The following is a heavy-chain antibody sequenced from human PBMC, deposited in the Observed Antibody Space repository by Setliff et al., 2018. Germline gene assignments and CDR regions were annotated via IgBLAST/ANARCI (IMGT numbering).Heavy chain of an antibody. V-gene: IGHV4-39*01. D-gene: IGHD5-18*01. Sequence: SETLSLTCTVSNGSISSGNYYWGWIRQPPGKGLEWIGNIYYSGGTYYSPSLKSRVTISVDTSENQFSLTLNSVTAADTAVYYCAGGGGWIQLFDYWGLGTQVTVSS. CDR1: NGSISSGNYY. CDR3: AGGGGWIQLFDY. CDR2: IYYSGGT. J-gene: IGHJ4*02.